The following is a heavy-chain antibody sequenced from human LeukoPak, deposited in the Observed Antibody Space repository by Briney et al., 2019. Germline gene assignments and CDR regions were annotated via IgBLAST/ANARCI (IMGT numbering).Heavy chain of an antibody. CDR3: ARDSGSYRWDY. V-gene: IGHV4-59*01. Sequence: PETLSLTCTVSGDSISSSYWSWIRQPPGKGLEWIGYIYYSGSTNYNPSLKSRVTISVDTSKNQFSLKLSSVTAADTAVYYCARDSGSYRWDYWGQGTLVTVSS. CDR2: IYYSGST. CDR1: GDSISSSY. D-gene: IGHD1-26*01. J-gene: IGHJ4*02.